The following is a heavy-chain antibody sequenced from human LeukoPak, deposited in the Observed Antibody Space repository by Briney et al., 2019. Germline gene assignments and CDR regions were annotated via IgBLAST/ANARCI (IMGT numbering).Heavy chain of an antibody. CDR3: TRDRGGSYYFDY. CDR1: GATFSSYA. V-gene: IGHV1-69*13. CDR2: IIPIFGTA. J-gene: IGHJ4*02. Sequence: ASVNVSCTASGATFSSYAISWVRHAPGQGLEWMGGIIPIFGTANYAQKFQGRVTITADESTSTAYMELSSLRSEDTAVYYCTRDRGGSYYFDYWGQGTLVTVSS. D-gene: IGHD3-10*01.